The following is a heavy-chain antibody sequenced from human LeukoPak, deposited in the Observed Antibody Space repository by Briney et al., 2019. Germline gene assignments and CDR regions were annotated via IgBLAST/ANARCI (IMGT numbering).Heavy chain of an antibody. CDR3: AKGRTVTIHFDY. D-gene: IGHD4-17*01. J-gene: IGHJ4*02. CDR2: ISGSGGST. V-gene: IGHV3-23*01. CDR1: GFTFSSYA. Sequence: PGRSLRLSCAASGFTFSSYAMSWVRQALGKGLEWVSAISGSGGSTYYADPVKGRFTISRDNSKNTLYLQMNSLRAEDTAVYYCAKGRTVTIHFDYWGQGTLVTVSS.